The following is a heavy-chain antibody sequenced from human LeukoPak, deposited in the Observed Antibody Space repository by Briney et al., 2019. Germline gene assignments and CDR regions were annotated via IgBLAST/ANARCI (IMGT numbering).Heavy chain of an antibody. V-gene: IGHV3-74*01. CDR1: GFTFSSYW. Sequence: PGGSLRLSCEASGFTFSSYWMHWVRQAPGKGLEWVSRINSDGSSTSYADAVKGRFTISRDNAKNTAYLQMNSLRAEDTAVYYCARVQGHPPNGLDIWGQGTMVTVSS. CDR2: INSDGSST. J-gene: IGHJ3*02. D-gene: IGHD2-8*01. CDR3: ARVQGHPPNGLDI.